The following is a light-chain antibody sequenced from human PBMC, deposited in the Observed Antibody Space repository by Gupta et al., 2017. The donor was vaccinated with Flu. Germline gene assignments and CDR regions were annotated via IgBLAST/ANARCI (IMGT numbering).Light chain of an antibody. J-gene: IGLJ2*01. V-gene: IGLV1-40*01. CDR2: GSS. Sequence: QSVLTQPPSVSGAPGQRVTIPCTGSSSNSGAGYDVHWYQQLPGTAPKLLIYGSSNRTSGVPDRFSGSKSGTSASLAITGLQAEDEADYYCQSYDSSLSGSEVVFGGGTKLTVL. CDR1: SSNSGAGYD. CDR3: QSYDSSLSGSEVV.